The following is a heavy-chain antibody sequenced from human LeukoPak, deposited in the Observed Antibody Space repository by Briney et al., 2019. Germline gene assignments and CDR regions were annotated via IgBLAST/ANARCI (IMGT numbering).Heavy chain of an antibody. Sequence: PSQTLSLTCTVSGGSISSGDYYWSWIRQPPGKGRVGIGYIYYSGSTYYNPSLKSRVTISVDTSKNQFSLKLSSVTAADTAVYYCARERGGYYYDSSGYYDYWGQGTLVTVSS. CDR1: GGSISSGDYY. V-gene: IGHV4-30-4*08. D-gene: IGHD3-22*01. CDR2: IYYSGST. CDR3: ARERGGYYYDSSGYYDY. J-gene: IGHJ4*02.